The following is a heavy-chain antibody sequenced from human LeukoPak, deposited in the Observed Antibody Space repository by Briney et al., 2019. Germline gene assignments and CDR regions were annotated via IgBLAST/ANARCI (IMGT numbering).Heavy chain of an antibody. Sequence: ASVKVSCKASGYTFTGYYMHWVLQAPGHGLESMGWINPNSGCTNYAQKFQGRVTMTRDTSISTAYMELSRLRSDNTAVYYCATSMVRGVPPFWGQGTLVTVS. V-gene: IGHV1-2*02. CDR3: ATSMVRGVPPF. CDR1: GYTFTGYY. CDR2: INPNSGCT. D-gene: IGHD3-10*01. J-gene: IGHJ4*02.